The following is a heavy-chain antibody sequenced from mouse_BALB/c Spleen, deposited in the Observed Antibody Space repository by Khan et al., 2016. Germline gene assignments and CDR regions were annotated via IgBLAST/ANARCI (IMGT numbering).Heavy chain of an antibody. Sequence: EVELEESGPGLVKPSQSLSLTCTVTGYSITSDYAWNWIRQFPGNKLEWMGYISYSGSTSYNPSLKSRISITRDTSKNQFFLQLNSVTTEETATYSCARSYRYRGLAYWGQGTLVTVSA. CDR2: ISYSGST. D-gene: IGHD2-12*01. V-gene: IGHV3-2*02. CDR3: ARSYRYRGLAY. CDR1: GYSITSDYA. J-gene: IGHJ3*01.